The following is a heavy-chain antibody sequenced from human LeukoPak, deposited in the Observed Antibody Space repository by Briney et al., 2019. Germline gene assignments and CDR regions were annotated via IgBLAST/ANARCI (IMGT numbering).Heavy chain of an antibody. V-gene: IGHV3-30*02. CDR1: GFTFSSYG. J-gene: IGHJ3*02. D-gene: IGHD2-21*01. CDR2: IRYDGSSK. Sequence: GGSLRLSCAASGFTFSSYGMHWVRQAPGKGLEWVAFIRYDGSSKYYADSVKGRFTISRDNSKNTLYLQMNSLRAEDTAVYYCRTGSHIVVVIAIWDHAFDIWGQGTMVTVSS. CDR3: RTGSHIVVVIAIWDHAFDI.